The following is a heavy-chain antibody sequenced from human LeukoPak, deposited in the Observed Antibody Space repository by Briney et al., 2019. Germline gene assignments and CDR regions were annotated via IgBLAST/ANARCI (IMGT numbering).Heavy chain of an antibody. V-gene: IGHV3-23*01. J-gene: IGHJ3*01. D-gene: IGHD3-16*02. CDR2: ISGSGGST. CDR1: GFTFSSYA. CDR3: ARPHYVWGSYPPGL. Sequence: GGSLRLSCAASGFTFSSYAMSWVRQAPGKGLEWVSAISGSGGSTYYADSVKGRSTISRDNSKDTLYLQMNSLRAEDTAVYYCARPHYVWGSYPPGLWGQGTMVTVSS.